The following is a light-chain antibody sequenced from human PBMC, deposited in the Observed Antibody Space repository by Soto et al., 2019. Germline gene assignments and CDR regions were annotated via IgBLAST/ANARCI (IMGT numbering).Light chain of an antibody. V-gene: IGKV3-20*01. J-gene: IGKJ4*01. CDR1: QSVGRNY. CDR2: DAS. Sequence: EIVLTQSPGTLSLSPGESATLSCRASQSVGRNYLAWFQHKPDQAPRLLIYDASNRATGVPDRFSGSGSGTDFTLTISRLEPEDFAVYFCQRYGSSVTFGGGTKVEIK. CDR3: QRYGSSVT.